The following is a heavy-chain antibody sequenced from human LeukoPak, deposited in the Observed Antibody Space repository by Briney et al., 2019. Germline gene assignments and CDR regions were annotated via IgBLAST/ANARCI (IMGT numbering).Heavy chain of an antibody. V-gene: IGHV4-39*07. CDR2: IYYSGST. Sequence: PSETLSLTCTVSGGSISSSSYYWGWIRQPPGKGLEWIGSIYYSGSTYYNPSLKSRVTISVDTSKNQFSLKLSSVTAADTAVYYCARVGHDGRRLRFLGAPGVVDYWGQGTLVTVSS. D-gene: IGHD3-3*01. CDR1: GGSISSSSYY. CDR3: ARVGHDGRRLRFLGAPGVVDY. J-gene: IGHJ4*02.